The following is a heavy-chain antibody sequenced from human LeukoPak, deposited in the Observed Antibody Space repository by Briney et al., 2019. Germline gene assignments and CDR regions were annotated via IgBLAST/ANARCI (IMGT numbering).Heavy chain of an antibody. V-gene: IGHV3-74*01. J-gene: IGHJ3*02. CDR1: GFTFSTYW. CDR3: ARDRGYAFDI. CDR2: INSDGSSK. Sequence: GGSLRLSCAASGFTFSTYWMHWVRQAPGKGLVWVSRINSDGSSKSYADSLKGRFTISRDNAENTLYLQMDNLRGGDTAVYFCARDRGYAFDIWGQGAMVSVSS. D-gene: IGHD5-12*01.